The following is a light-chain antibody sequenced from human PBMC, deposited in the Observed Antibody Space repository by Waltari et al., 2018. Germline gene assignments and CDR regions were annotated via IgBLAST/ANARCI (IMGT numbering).Light chain of an antibody. CDR2: KVS. J-gene: IGKJ1*01. Sequence: VVRTQSPLSLPVTLGQPASISCRSSQSLVHSYGYTYLNWFHQRPGLSPRRLFYKVSKRESGVPDRFSGSGSGTDFTLEISSVEAEDVGLYYCMQGKHWPWTFGQGTKVDIK. CDR3: MQGKHWPWT. CDR1: QSLVHSYGYTY. V-gene: IGKV2-30*02.